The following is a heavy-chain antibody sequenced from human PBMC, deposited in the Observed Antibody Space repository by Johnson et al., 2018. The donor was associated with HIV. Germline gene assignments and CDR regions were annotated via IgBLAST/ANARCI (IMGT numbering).Heavy chain of an antibody. CDR3: SRVVVPAAMKKREDDAFDI. J-gene: IGHJ3*02. D-gene: IGHD2-2*01. Sequence: VQLVESGGGLVQPGGSLRLSCAVSGFTFSNYWMSWVRQAPGKGLEWVANIKQDGSEKYYVDSVKGRFTISRDNVRNSVYLQMNSLRAEDTAVYYWSRVVVPAAMKKREDDAFDIWGQGTMVTVSS. CDR1: GFTFSNYW. V-gene: IGHV3-7*05. CDR2: IKQDGSEK.